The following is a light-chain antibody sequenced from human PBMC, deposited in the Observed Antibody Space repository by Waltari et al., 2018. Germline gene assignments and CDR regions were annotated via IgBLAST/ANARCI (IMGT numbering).Light chain of an antibody. CDR3: SSFTRSNTYV. Sequence: QSALTQPASVSGSPGQSITISCTGTSSDVGAYNFVSWYQQHPGKAPKLMIYEVSKRPSGVSSRFSASKSGSTASLTISGLQAEDEADYHCSSFTRSNTYVFGAGTKVTVL. V-gene: IGLV2-14*01. CDR2: EVS. J-gene: IGLJ1*01. CDR1: SSDVGAYNF.